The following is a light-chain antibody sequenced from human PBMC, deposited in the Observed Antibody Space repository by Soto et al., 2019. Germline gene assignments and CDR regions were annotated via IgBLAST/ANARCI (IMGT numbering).Light chain of an antibody. CDR1: SSDVGGYNY. J-gene: IGLJ1*01. CDR2: DVS. V-gene: IGLV2-14*01. Sequence: QSVLPQPASVSGSPGQSITISCTGTSSDVGGYNYVSWYQQHPGKAPKLMIYDVSNRPSGVSNRFSGSKSGNTASLTISGLQAEDEADYYCSSYTSSSTPHYVFGTGTKVTVL. CDR3: SSYTSSSTPHYV.